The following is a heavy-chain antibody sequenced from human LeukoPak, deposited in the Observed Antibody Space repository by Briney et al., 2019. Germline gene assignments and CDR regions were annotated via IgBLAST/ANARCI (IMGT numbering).Heavy chain of an antibody. D-gene: IGHD6-13*01. J-gene: IGHJ4*02. CDR1: GGSVSSGSYY. Sequence: SETLSLTCTVSGGSVSSGSYYWSWIRQPPGKGLEWIGYIYYSGSTNYNPSLKSRVTISVDTSKNQFSLKLSSVTAADTAVYYCARSSRASWYRPPIDYWGQGTLVTVSS. CDR2: IYYSGST. V-gene: IGHV4-61*01. CDR3: ARSSRASWYRPPIDY.